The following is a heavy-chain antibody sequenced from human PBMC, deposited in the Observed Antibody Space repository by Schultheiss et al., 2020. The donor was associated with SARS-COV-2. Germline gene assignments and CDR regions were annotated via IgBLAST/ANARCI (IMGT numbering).Heavy chain of an antibody. Sequence: SGPTLVKPTQTLTLTCTFSGFSLSTSGVGVGWIRQPPGKALEWLARIDWDDDKFYSTSLETRLTISKDTSRNQVVLTMTNMDPVDTATYFCARTRRNYYMDVWGKGTTVTVSS. CDR2: IDWDDDK. CDR1: GFSLSTSGVG. V-gene: IGHV2-70*04. CDR3: ARTRRNYYMDV. J-gene: IGHJ6*03.